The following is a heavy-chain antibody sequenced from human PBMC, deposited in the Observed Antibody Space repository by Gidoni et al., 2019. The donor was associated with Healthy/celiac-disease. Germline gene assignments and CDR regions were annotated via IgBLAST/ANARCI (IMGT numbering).Heavy chain of an antibody. CDR2: ISYDGSNK. J-gene: IGHJ6*02. D-gene: IGHD1-1*01. Sequence: VQLVESGGGVVQPGRSLRLSCAASGFTFSSYGMHWVRQAPGKGLEWVAVISYDGSNKYYADSVKGRFTISRDKSKNTLYLQMNSLRAEDTAVYYCAKDRATKTNYYYYGMDVWGQGTTVTVSS. CDR3: AKDRATKTNYYYYGMDV. CDR1: GFTFSSYG. V-gene: IGHV3-30*18.